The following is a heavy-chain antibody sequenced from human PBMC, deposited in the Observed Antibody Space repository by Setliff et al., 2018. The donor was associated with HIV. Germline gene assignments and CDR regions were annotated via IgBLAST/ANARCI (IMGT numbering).Heavy chain of an antibody. D-gene: IGHD3-22*01. CDR1: GGSISGHY. J-gene: IGHJ4*02. Sequence: SETLSLTCSVSGGSISGHYWGWVRQPPGKGLEWIGYMSSSGSAQYNSSLQSRVSMSADTSKNQFSLRLTSVTVADTAVYFCVRVFYDATDYYAPLFDYWGQGTLVTVSS. CDR3: VRVFYDATDYYAPLFDY. V-gene: IGHV4-59*11. CDR2: MSSSGSA.